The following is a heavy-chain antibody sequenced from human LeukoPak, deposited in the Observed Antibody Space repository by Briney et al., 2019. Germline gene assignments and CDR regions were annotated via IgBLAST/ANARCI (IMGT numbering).Heavy chain of an antibody. CDR3: ASIAVAGTLDY. CDR2: INHSGST. J-gene: IGHJ4*02. Sequence: PSETLSLTCAVYGGSFSGYYWSWIRQPPGKGLEWIGEINHSGSTNYNPSLESRVTISVDTSKSQFSLKLSSVTAADTAVYYCASIAVAGTLDYWGQGTLVTVSS. V-gene: IGHV4-34*01. CDR1: GGSFSGYY. D-gene: IGHD6-19*01.